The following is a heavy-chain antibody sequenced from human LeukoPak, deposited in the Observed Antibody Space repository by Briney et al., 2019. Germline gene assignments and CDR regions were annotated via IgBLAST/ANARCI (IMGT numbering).Heavy chain of an antibody. CDR1: AGSISSSSSC. CDR3: ARLGYDFWSGYRAYYYYYMDV. V-gene: IGHV4-39*01. Sequence: SQTLSLTCPVSAGSISSSSSCCGWIREPPWKGLEGIGRIYYSGSTYYNPSLKSRVTISVDTSKDQFSLKLSSVTAADTAVYYCARLGYDFWSGYRAYYYYYMDVWGKGTTVTVSS. D-gene: IGHD3-3*01. J-gene: IGHJ6*03. CDR2: IYYSGST.